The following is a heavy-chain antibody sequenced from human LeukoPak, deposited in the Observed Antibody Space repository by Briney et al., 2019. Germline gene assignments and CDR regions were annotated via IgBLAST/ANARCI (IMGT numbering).Heavy chain of an antibody. D-gene: IGHD1-26*01. J-gene: IGHJ4*02. V-gene: IGHV4-39*07. CDR1: GGSISSSSYY. Sequence: PSETLSLTCTVSGGSISSSSYYWGWIRQPPGKGLEWIGSIYYSGSTYYNPSLKSRVTISVDKSKNQFSLKLSSVTAADTAVYYCARDLAYSGSYDWGQGTLVTVSS. CDR2: IYYSGST. CDR3: ARDLAYSGSYD.